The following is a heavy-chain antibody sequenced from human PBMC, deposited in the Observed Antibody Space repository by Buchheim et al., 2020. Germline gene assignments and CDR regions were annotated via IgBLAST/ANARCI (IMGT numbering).Heavy chain of an antibody. V-gene: IGHV3-23*01. CDR2: ISGSGGST. CDR1: GFTFSSYA. Sequence: EVQLLESGGGLVQPGGSLRLSCAASGFTFSSYAMSWVRQAPGKGLEWVSAISGSGGSTYYEESVKGRFTISRDHSKNTLYLQMNSLRAEDTAVYYCAVRSTVDSFYYYYYGMDVWGQGTT. CDR3: AVRSTVDSFYYYYYGMDV. D-gene: IGHD3-9*01. J-gene: IGHJ6*02.